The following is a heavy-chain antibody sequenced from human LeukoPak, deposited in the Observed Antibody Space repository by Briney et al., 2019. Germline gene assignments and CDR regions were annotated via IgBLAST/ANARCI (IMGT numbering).Heavy chain of an antibody. CDR3: ARDLTIFPHNWFDP. D-gene: IGHD3-3*01. Sequence: PSETLSLTCTVSGDSMSSGSSYWSWIRQPAGKGLEWIGRIYTSGSTIYNPSIKSRVTISVDTSKNQFSLNLSSVTVADTAVYYCARDLTIFPHNWFDPWGQGTLVTVSS. J-gene: IGHJ5*02. V-gene: IGHV4-61*02. CDR1: GDSMSSGSSY. CDR2: IYTSGST.